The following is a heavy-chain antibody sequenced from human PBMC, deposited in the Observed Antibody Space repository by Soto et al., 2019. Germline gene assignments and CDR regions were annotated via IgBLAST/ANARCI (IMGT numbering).Heavy chain of an antibody. CDR2: ISGSGGST. CDR1: GFTFSSYA. D-gene: IGHD3-10*01. CDR3: AKDLPVFYLPGVVQGYYMDV. V-gene: IGHV3-23*01. J-gene: IGHJ6*03. Sequence: GGSLRLSCAASGFTFSSYAMSWVRQAPGKGLEWVSAISGSGGSTYYADSVKGRFTISRDNSKNTLYLQMNSLRAEDTAVYYCAKDLPVFYLPGVVQGYYMDVWGKGTTVTVSS.